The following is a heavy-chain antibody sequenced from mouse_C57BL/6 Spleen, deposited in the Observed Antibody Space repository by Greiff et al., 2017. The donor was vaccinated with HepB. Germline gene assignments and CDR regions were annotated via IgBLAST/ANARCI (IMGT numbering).Heavy chain of an antibody. CDR3: ARGDYPWFAY. D-gene: IGHD2-4*01. Sequence: EVKLMESGGGLVKPGGSLKLSCAASGFTFSDYGMHWVRQAPEKGLEWVAYISSGSSTIYYADTVKGRFTISRDNAKNTLFLQMTSLRSEDTAMYYCARGDYPWFAYWGQGTLVTVSA. J-gene: IGHJ3*01. CDR2: ISSGSSTI. V-gene: IGHV5-17*01. CDR1: GFTFSDYG.